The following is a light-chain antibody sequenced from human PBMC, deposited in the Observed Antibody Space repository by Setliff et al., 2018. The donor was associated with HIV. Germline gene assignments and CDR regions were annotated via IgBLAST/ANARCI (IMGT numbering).Light chain of an antibody. V-gene: IGLV1-51*01. Sequence: QSVLTQPPSVSAAPGQKVTISCSGSSSNIGNNYVSWYQHLPGTAPKLLIYDNSKRPSGIPDRFSGSKSGTSATLGITGLQTGDEADYYCGTWDTSLSAGGVFGTGTKVTVL. CDR1: SSNIGNNY. CDR3: GTWDTSLSAGGV. CDR2: DNS. J-gene: IGLJ1*01.